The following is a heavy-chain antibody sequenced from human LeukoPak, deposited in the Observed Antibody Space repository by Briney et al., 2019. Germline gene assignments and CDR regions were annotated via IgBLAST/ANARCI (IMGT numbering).Heavy chain of an antibody. CDR2: ISGYNGNT. V-gene: IGHV1-18*01. J-gene: IGHJ4*02. Sequence: ASVKVSSKASGYTFTTYNINWVRQAPGQGLEWMGWISGYNGNTNYAQKLQGRVTITTDTSTSTAYMELRSLRSDDTAVYYCARDIYGDYALPAFFDYWGQGTLVSVSS. CDR3: ARDIYGDYALPAFFDY. CDR1: GYTFTTYN. D-gene: IGHD4-17*01.